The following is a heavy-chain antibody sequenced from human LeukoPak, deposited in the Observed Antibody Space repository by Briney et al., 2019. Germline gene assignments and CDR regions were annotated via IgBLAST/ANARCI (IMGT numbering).Heavy chain of an antibody. Sequence: GGSLRLSCAASGFPFSGYWMSWVRQAAGKGLEWVANINQDGSEKYYVASVKGRFTISRDNAKNSLFLQMGSLRVEDTAVYYCARESTAGYNSSWYGFRNWGQGTLVSVSS. CDR3: ARESTAGYNSSWYGFRN. CDR2: INQDGSEK. J-gene: IGHJ4*02. V-gene: IGHV3-7*01. CDR1: GFPFSGYW. D-gene: IGHD6-13*01.